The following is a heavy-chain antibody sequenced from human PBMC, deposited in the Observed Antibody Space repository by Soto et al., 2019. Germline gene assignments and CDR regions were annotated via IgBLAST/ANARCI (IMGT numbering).Heavy chain of an antibody. J-gene: IGHJ5*02. V-gene: IGHV4-30-2*02. CDR3: ARGGSSWSNWFDP. CDR1: GGSISSGGYS. Sequence: SETLSLTCAVSGGSISSGGYSWSWIRQPPGKGLEWIGYIYHSGSTYYNPSLKSRVTISVDTSKNQFSLKLSSVTAADTAVYYCARGGSSWSNWFDPWGQGTLVTVSS. CDR2: IYHSGST. D-gene: IGHD6-13*01.